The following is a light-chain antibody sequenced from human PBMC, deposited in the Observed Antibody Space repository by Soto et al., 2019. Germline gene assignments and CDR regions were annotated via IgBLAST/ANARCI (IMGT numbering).Light chain of an antibody. V-gene: IGKV3-20*01. J-gene: IGKJ4*01. CDR3: HRYDRSPLT. Sequence: EIVLTQSPGTLSLSPGDRATLSCRASQSISFYLAWYQKKPGQAPRLLVYGGSNRATGIPDRFSGSGSGTDFTLTISRLEPEDFAVYYCHRYDRSPLTFGGGTTVEIK. CDR1: QSISFY. CDR2: GGS.